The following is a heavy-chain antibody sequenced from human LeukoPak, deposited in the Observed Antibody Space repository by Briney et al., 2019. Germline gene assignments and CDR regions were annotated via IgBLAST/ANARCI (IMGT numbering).Heavy chain of an antibody. CDR1: GYSFTSYW. J-gene: IGHJ4*02. Sequence: PGESLKISCKGSGYSFTSYWIGWVRQMPGKGLEWMGIIYPGNSDTRYSPSFQGQVTISADKSISTAYLQWSSLEASDTAMYYCARSKGIAVAERYYFDYWGQGTLVTVSS. V-gene: IGHV5-51*01. CDR2: IYPGNSDT. CDR3: ARSKGIAVAERYYFDY. D-gene: IGHD6-19*01.